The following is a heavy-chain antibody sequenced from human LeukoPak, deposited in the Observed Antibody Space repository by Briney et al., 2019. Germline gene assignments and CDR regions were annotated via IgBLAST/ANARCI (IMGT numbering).Heavy chain of an antibody. V-gene: IGHV3-11*06. CDR3: ARGYTSGWSRGFDP. D-gene: IGHD6-19*01. Sequence: PGGSLRLSCAASGFTFSDYYMSWIRQAPGKGLEWVSYISSSSTYKNYADSVKGRFTISRDNSKNTLSLQMSSMRADDTALYYCARGYTSGWSRGFDPWGQGTLVTVSS. J-gene: IGHJ5*02. CDR2: ISSSSTYK. CDR1: GFTFSDYY.